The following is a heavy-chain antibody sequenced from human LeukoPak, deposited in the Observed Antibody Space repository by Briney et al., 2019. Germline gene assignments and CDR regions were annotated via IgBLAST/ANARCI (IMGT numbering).Heavy chain of an antibody. CDR3: ASLYDSSSYTRRGAFQY. CDR1: GGSISSYY. V-gene: IGHV4-59*08. J-gene: IGHJ3*01. Sequence: SETLSLTCTVSGGSISSYYWSWIRQPPGKGLGWIGYIYYSGSTNYNPSLKSRVTISVDTSKNQFSLKLSSVTAADTALYFCASLYDSSSYTRRGAFQYWGHGTLVTVSS. D-gene: IGHD3-22*01. CDR2: IYYSGST.